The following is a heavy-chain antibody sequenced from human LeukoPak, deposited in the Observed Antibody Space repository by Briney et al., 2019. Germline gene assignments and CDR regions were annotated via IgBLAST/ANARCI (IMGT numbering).Heavy chain of an antibody. J-gene: IGHJ4*02. CDR2: ISYDGSNK. CDR1: GFTFSSYA. Sequence: PGGSLGLSCAASGFTFSSYAMHWVRQAPGKGLEWVAVISYDGSNKYYADSVKGRFTISRDNSKNTLYLQMNSLRAEDTAVYYCARDIGGNDFAEDYWGQGTLVTVSS. V-gene: IGHV3-30*01. CDR3: ARDIGGNDFAEDY. D-gene: IGHD4-23*01.